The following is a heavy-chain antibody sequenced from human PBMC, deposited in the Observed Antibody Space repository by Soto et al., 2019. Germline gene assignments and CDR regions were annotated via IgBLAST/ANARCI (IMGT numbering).Heavy chain of an antibody. D-gene: IGHD3-10*01. V-gene: IGHV4-31*11. CDR2: IHNSGTT. J-gene: IGHJ2*01. CDR1: GGSISRSVYY. CDR3: ARDPIVRGVVGWYFDL. Sequence: QVQLQESGPGLVKPSQTLSLTCAVSGGSISRSVYYCNWIRQHPGKGLEWIGYIHNSGTTYYNPSLNGRLTFSXXTXKXXLSLKLSSVTTADTAVYYCARDPIVRGVVGWYFDLWGRGTLVTVSS.